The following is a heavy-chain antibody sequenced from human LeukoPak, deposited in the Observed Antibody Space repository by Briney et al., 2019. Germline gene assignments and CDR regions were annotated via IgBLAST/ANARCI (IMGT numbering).Heavy chain of an antibody. Sequence: PSETLSLTCAVYGGSFSGYYWSWIRQPPGKGLEWIGEINHSGSTNYNPPLKSRVTISVDTSKNQFSLKLSSVTAADTAVYYCATDYCSSTSCYRRSFDYWGQGTLVTVSS. J-gene: IGHJ4*02. V-gene: IGHV4-34*01. D-gene: IGHD2-2*01. CDR2: INHSGST. CDR3: ATDYCSSTSCYRRSFDY. CDR1: GGSFSGYY.